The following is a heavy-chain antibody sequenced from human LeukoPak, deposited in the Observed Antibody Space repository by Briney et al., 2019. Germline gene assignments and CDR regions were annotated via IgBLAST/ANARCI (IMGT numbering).Heavy chain of an antibody. CDR2: IIPIFGTA. Sequence: SVKVSCKASGGTFSSYAISWVRQAPGQGLEWMGGIIPIFGTANYAQKFQGRVTMTRDMSTSTVYMELSSLRSEDTAVYYCAREDTAMVKDYWGQGTLVTVSS. CDR3: AREDTAMVKDY. V-gene: IGHV1-69*05. D-gene: IGHD5-18*01. J-gene: IGHJ4*02. CDR1: GGTFSSYA.